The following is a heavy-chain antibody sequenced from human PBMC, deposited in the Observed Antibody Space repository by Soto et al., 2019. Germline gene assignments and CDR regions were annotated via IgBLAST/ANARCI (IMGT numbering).Heavy chain of an antibody. J-gene: IGHJ4*02. V-gene: IGHV3-23*01. Sequence: GGSLRLSCAASGFTFSNYAMTWVRQAPGKGLEWVSAISDNGERTHYADSVKGRFSISRDNSKNTLYLQMNSLRAEDTAVYYCARDTYYYDSSGYFDYWGQGTLVTVFS. CDR1: GFTFSNYA. CDR2: ISDNGERT. CDR3: ARDTYYYDSSGYFDY. D-gene: IGHD3-22*01.